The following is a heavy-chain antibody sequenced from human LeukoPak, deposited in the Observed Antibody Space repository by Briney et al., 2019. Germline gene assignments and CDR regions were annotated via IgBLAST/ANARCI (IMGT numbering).Heavy chain of an antibody. D-gene: IGHD3-16*01. V-gene: IGHV5-51*01. CDR1: EYSFTNCW. Sequence: GESLQISCKGSEYSFTNCWIGWVRQKPGRGLEWMGLIYPENSYARYSPSLQGQVIMSVDKSISTAYLQWNNLKASDTAMYYCAAGGASAPWGQGTLVTVSS. J-gene: IGHJ5*02. CDR2: IYPENSYA. CDR3: AAGGASAP.